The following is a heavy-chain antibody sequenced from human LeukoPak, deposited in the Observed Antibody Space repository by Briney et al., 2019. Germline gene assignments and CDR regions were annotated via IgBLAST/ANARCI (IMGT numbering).Heavy chain of an antibody. J-gene: IGHJ2*01. CDR2: IDHIGST. V-gene: IGHV4-34*01. Sequence: SETLSLTCAVYGGSFSGYYWSWIRQPPGKGLEWLGEIDHIGSTNYSPSLKSRVTISVDTSKNQFSLKLSSMTAADTAVYYCARAGTTVWDWYFGLWGRGTLVTVSS. CDR1: GGSFSGYY. CDR3: ARAGTTVWDWYFGL. D-gene: IGHD4-17*01.